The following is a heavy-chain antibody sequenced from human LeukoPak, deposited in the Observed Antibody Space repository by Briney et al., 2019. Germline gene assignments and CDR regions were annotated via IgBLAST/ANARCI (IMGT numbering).Heavy chain of an antibody. Sequence: PSETLSLTCAVYGGSFSGYYWSWIRQPPGKGLEWIGEINHSGSTNYNPSLKSRVTISVDTSKNQFSLKLSSVTAADTAVYFCARRSRFYYYFDYWGQGALVTVSS. V-gene: IGHV4-34*01. J-gene: IGHJ4*02. D-gene: IGHD3-9*01. CDR2: INHSGST. CDR3: ARRSRFYYYFDY. CDR1: GGSFSGYY.